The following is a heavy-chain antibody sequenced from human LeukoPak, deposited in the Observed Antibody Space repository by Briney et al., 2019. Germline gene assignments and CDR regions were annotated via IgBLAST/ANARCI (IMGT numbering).Heavy chain of an antibody. Sequence: PGGSLRLSCAASGFTFSSYAMSWVRQAPGKGLEWVSAISGSGGSTYYADSVKGRFTISRDNSKNTLYLQMNSLRAEDTAVYYCAKYSSGWYVQYYLDYWGQGTLVTVSS. J-gene: IGHJ4*02. CDR2: ISGSGGST. CDR1: GFTFSSYA. D-gene: IGHD6-19*01. V-gene: IGHV3-23*01. CDR3: AKYSSGWYVQYYLDY.